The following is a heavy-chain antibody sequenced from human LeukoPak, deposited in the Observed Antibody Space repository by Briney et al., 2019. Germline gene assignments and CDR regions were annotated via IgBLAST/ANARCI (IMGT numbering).Heavy chain of an antibody. CDR3: ARAPITMVRGVMWFDP. V-gene: IGHV3-30-3*01. Sequence: GRSLRLSSAASGFTFSSYAMHWVRQAPGKGLEWVAVISYDGSNKYYADSVKGRFTISRHNYKNRLYLQMNSLRAEDTAVYYCARAPITMVRGVMWFDPWGQGTLVTVSS. CDR1: GFTFSSYA. J-gene: IGHJ5*02. CDR2: ISYDGSNK. D-gene: IGHD3-10*01.